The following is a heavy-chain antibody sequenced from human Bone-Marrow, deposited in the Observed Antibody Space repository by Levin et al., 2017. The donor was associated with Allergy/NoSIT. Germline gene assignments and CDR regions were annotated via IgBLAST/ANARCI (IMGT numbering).Heavy chain of an antibody. Sequence: AGGSLRLSCASSGFNFSDYWMSWVRQAPGKRPEWVAHIKADGSEGFYVDSVRGRFTISRDNAKNSLYLQMDSLRAEDTAVYYCARDQPYSWYIYWGQGTLVTVSS. V-gene: IGHV3-7*01. CDR3: ARDQPYSWYIY. D-gene: IGHD6-13*01. CDR1: GFNFSDYW. J-gene: IGHJ4*02. CDR2: IKADGSEG.